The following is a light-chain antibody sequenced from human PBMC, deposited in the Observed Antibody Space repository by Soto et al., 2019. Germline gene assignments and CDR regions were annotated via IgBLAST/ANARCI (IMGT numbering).Light chain of an antibody. Sequence: DIQMTQSPSTLSASVGDRVTITCRASQSISSWLAWYQQKPGKAPKLLIYKASSLESGVPSRFSGRGSGTEFTLTISSLQPDDFATYYCQQYNSYSGFTFGPGTKVDIK. V-gene: IGKV1-5*03. CDR2: KAS. J-gene: IGKJ3*01. CDR3: QQYNSYSGFT. CDR1: QSISSW.